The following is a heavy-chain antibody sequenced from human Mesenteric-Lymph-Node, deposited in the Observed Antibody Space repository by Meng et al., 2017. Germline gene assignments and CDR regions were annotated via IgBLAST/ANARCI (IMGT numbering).Heavy chain of an antibody. CDR1: GGSISSYY. D-gene: IGHD3-10*01. CDR2: IYYSGST. V-gene: IGHV4-59*01. J-gene: IGHJ4*02. CDR3: ARQAARIYYGSGSYYNV. Sequence: GSLRLSCTVSGGSISSYYWSWIRQPPGKGLEWIGYIYYSGSTNYNPSLKSRVTISVDTSKNQFSLKLSSVTAADTAVYYCARQAARIYYGSGSYYNVWGQGTLVTVSS.